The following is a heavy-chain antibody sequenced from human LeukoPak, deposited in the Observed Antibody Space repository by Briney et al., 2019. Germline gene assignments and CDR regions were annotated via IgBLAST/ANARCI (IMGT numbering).Heavy chain of an antibody. V-gene: IGHV3-23*01. CDR2: ISGSGCST. CDR3: AKAQRITMVRGVPFDY. D-gene: IGHD3-10*01. CDR1: GFTFSSYA. Sequence: GGSLRLSCTASGFTFSSYAMSWVRQAPGKGLEWVSAISGSGCSTYYADSVKGRFTISRDNSKNTLYLQMNSLRAEDTAVYYCAKAQRITMVRGVPFDYWGQGTLVTVSS. J-gene: IGHJ4*02.